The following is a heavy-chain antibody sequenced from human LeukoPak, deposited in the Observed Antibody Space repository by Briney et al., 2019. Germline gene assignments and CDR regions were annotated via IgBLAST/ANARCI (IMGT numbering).Heavy chain of an antibody. D-gene: IGHD1-1*01. Sequence: PSETLSLTCAVYGGSFSGYYWSWIRQPPGKGLEWIGYIYYSGSTNYNPSLKSRVTISVDTSKNQFSLKLSSVTAADTAVYYCATALYNHGRYFDYWGQGTLVTVSS. CDR2: IYYSGST. J-gene: IGHJ4*02. V-gene: IGHV4-59*01. CDR1: GGSFSGYY. CDR3: ATALYNHGRYFDY.